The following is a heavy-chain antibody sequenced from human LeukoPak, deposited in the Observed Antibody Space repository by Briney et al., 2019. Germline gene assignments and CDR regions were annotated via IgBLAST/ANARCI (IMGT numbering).Heavy chain of an antibody. CDR2: TYYRSKWYI. V-gene: IGHV6-1*01. Sequence: SQNLSLNCDISGDSVSSNTAAWNWIRQSPSRGLELLGRTYYRSKWYIDYALSVKSRMTINSDTSKNQVSLQLNSVTPEDTALYYCVRDGPGGGSFDVWGQGTMLTVSS. D-gene: IGHD3-10*01. CDR3: VRDGPGGGSFDV. CDR1: GDSVSSNTAA. J-gene: IGHJ3*01.